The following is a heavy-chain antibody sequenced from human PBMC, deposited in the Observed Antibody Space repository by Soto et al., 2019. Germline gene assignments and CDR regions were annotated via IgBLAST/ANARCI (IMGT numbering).Heavy chain of an antibody. J-gene: IGHJ4*02. CDR3: ARSRGYYDSSGYSYY. V-gene: IGHV4-4*02. CDR1: GGSISSSNW. Sequence: SETLSLTCAVSGGSISSSNWWSWVRQPPGKGLEWIGEIYHGGSTNYNPSLKSRVTISVDKSKNQFSLKLSSVTAADTAVYYCARSRGYYDSSGYSYYWGQGTMVTVSS. CDR2: IYHGGST. D-gene: IGHD3-22*01.